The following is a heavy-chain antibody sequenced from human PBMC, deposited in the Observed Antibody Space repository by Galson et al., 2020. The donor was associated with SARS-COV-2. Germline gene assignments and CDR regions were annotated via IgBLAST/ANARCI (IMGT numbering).Heavy chain of an antibody. CDR1: GFTFSSYS. V-gene: IGHV3-48*01. J-gene: IGHJ6*03. CDR3: ARPELEPIYYYYYMDV. D-gene: IGHD1-1*01. CDR2: ISSSSSTI. Sequence: GGSLRLSCAASGFTFSSYSMNWVRQAPGKGLEWVSYISSSSSTIYYADSVKGRFTISRDNAKNSLYLQMNSLRAEDTAVYYCARPELEPIYYYYYMDVWGKGTTVTVSS.